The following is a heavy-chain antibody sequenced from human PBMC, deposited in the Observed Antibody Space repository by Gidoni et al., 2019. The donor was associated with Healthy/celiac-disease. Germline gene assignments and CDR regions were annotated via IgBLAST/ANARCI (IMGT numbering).Heavy chain of an antibody. Sequence: EVQLLESGGGLVQPGGSLRLSCAASGFTFSSYAMSWVRQAPGKGLEWVSAISGSGGSTYYADSVKGRFTISRDNSKNTLYLQMNSLRAEDTAVYYCAKGDPGIAAAGNFFDYWGQGTLVTVSS. J-gene: IGHJ4*02. CDR3: AKGDPGIAAAGNFFDY. V-gene: IGHV3-23*01. CDR2: ISGSGGST. D-gene: IGHD6-13*01. CDR1: GFTFSSYA.